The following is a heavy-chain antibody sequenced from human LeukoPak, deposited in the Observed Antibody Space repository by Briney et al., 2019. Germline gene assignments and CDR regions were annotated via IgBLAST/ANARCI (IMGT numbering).Heavy chain of an antibody. V-gene: IGHV3-7*01. CDR2: IKQDGSEK. D-gene: IGHD1-1*01. J-gene: IGHJ4*02. CDR1: GFTFSSYW. Sequence: GGSLRLSCAASGFTFSSYWMNWVRQAPAKGLEWVANIKQDGSEKYFVDSVKGRFTISRDNAKNSLYLQMNSLRAEDTAIYYCSRWGLYNWNYFDYWGRGTLVTVSS. CDR3: SRWGLYNWNYFDY.